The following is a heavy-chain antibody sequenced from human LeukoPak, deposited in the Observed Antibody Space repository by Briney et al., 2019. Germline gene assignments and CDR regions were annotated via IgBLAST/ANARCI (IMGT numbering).Heavy chain of an antibody. J-gene: IGHJ4*02. D-gene: IGHD3-10*01. Sequence: PSETLSLTCAVYGGSFSGYYWSWIRQPPGKGLEWIGEINHSGSTNYNPSLKSRVTISVDMSKNQFSLKLSSVTAADTAVYYCARLDGSGSYYTPFDYWGQGTLVTVSS. V-gene: IGHV4-34*01. CDR3: ARLDGSGSYYTPFDY. CDR2: INHSGST. CDR1: GGSFSGYY.